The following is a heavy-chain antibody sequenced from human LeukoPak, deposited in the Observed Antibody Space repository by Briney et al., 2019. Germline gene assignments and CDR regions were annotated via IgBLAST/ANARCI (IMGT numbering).Heavy chain of an antibody. V-gene: IGHV4-59*01. CDR1: GDSISRYY. D-gene: IGHD3-9*01. Sequence: SETLSLTCTVSGDSISRYYWNWIRQPPGKGLEYIGYIYYSGSTNYNPSLKSRVTMSIDTSKNQFSLKLSSVTAADTAVYYCARGERYFDWLSEGSYFDYWGQGTLVTVSS. J-gene: IGHJ4*02. CDR3: ARGERYFDWLSEGSYFDY. CDR2: IYYSGST.